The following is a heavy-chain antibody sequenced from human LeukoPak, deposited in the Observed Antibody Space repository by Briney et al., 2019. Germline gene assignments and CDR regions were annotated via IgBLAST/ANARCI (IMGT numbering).Heavy chain of an antibody. Sequence: GGSLRLSCAASGFTLSDYYMSWLRQAPGKGLEWVSYISSSSSYTNYADSVKGRFTISRDNAKNSLYLQMNSLRAEDTAVYYCARDRGDATKPFDYWGQGTLVTVSS. V-gene: IGHV3-11*05. CDR1: GFTLSDYY. CDR2: ISSSSSYT. J-gene: IGHJ4*02. D-gene: IGHD4-17*01. CDR3: ARDRGDATKPFDY.